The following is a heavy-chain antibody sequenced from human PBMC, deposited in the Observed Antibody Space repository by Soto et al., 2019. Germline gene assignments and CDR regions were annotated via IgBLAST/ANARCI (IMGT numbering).Heavy chain of an antibody. CDR2: INAANGDT. V-gene: IGHV1-3*01. D-gene: IGHD6-13*01. CDR3: VRRHVSATGIDWFDP. J-gene: IGHJ5*02. Sequence: GASVKVSCKASGYTFTSYGIHWVRQAPGQRLEWMGWINAANGDTKYSPKFQVRVTITRDTPESTAYMELSSLRSEDTAVYYCVRRHVSATGIDWFDPWAQGTLVPVSS. CDR1: GYTFTSYG.